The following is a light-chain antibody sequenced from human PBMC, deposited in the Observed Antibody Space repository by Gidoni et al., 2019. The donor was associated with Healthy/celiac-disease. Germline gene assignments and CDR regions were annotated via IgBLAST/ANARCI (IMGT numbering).Light chain of an antibody. J-gene: IGKJ1*01. CDR2: GAS. CDR1: QSVSSSY. V-gene: IGKV3-20*01. Sequence: EIVLTQSPGTLSLSPGERATLSCRASQSVSSSYLAWYQQKPGHAPRLLIYGASSRATGIPDRFSGSGSGTDFTLTISRLEPEDFAVYYCQQYGSSFGQXTKVEIK. CDR3: QQYGSS.